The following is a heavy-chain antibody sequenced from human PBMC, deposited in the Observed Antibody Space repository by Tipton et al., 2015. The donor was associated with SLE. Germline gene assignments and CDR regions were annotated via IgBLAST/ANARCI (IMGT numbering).Heavy chain of an antibody. V-gene: IGHV4-4*08. Sequence: TRSHTCTVSVGSIGPYYWHWIRHSPGKALEWFGYIYFEGTPHGRGNYNPSLKSRVTVSVDTSTHQFSLKLNSVTAADTAVDYCAIPTTQHWSGGGCDRHDAIEIWGQGTMVTVSS. CDR3: AIPTTQHWSGGGCDRHDAIEI. J-gene: IGHJ3*02. CDR1: VGSIGPYY. D-gene: IGHD2-15*01. CDR2: IYFEGTPHGRG.